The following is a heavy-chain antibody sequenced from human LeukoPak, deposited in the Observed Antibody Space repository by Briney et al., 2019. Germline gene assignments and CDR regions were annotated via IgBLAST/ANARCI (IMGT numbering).Heavy chain of an antibody. J-gene: IGHJ3*02. V-gene: IGHV4-30-2*01. CDR3: ARGKYYYGGSGYSSDAFDI. CDR2: INRNAST. D-gene: IGHD3-22*01. CDR1: GGTISSGGNC. Sequence: SQTLSLTCAVAGGTISSGGNCWGWIRQPPGKGLEWSGYINRNASTYYNPSLKSRVTISVDRAKNQFSLKLSSVTAADTAVYYCARGKYYYGGSGYSSDAFDIWGQGTMVTVSS.